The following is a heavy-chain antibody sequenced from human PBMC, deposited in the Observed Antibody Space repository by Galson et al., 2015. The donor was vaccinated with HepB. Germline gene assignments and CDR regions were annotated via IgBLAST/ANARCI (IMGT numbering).Heavy chain of an antibody. V-gene: IGHV4-61*02. Sequence: TLSLTCTVSGGSISSGSYYWSWIRQPAGKGLEWIGRIYTSGSTNYNPSLKSRVTMSVDTSKNQFSLKLSSVTAADTAVYYCARDGYCSSTSCYMAMFREVGVTWYFDLWGRGTLVTVSS. D-gene: IGHD2-2*02. J-gene: IGHJ2*01. CDR3: ARDGYCSSTSCYMAMFREVGVTWYFDL. CDR1: GGSISSGSYY. CDR2: IYTSGST.